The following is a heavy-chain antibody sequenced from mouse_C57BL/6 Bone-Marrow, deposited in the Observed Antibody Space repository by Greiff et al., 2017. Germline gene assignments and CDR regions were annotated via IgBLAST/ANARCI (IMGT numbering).Heavy chain of an antibody. J-gene: IGHJ3*01. CDR1: GYTFTDYY. Sequence: DVQLQESGPVLVKPGASVKMSCKASGYTFTDYYMNWVKQSHGKSLEWIGVINPYNGGTSYNQKFKGKATLTVDKSSSTAYMELNSLTSEDSAVYYCARGGSSPAWFAYWGQGTLVTVSA. D-gene: IGHD1-1*01. V-gene: IGHV1-19*01. CDR2: INPYNGGT. CDR3: ARGGSSPAWFAY.